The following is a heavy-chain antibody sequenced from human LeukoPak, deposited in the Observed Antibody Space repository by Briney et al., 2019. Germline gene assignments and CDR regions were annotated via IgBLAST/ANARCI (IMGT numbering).Heavy chain of an antibody. CDR2: VYSSGTT. V-gene: IGHV4-59*01. CDR3: ARYFSSGLDS. CDR1: GGSISGYY. Sequence: SETLSLTCTVSGGSISGYYWSWLRQSPGQGLEWIGYVYSSGTTKYNPSLQSRVTISVDTSRNQFSLRLSSVTAADRAMYYCARYFSSGLDSWGQGTLVTVSS. J-gene: IGHJ4*02. D-gene: IGHD6-19*01.